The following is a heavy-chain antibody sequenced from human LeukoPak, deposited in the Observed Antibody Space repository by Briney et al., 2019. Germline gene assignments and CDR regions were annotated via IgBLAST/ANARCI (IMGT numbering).Heavy chain of an antibody. CDR1: GFTYSSHS. CDR3: AKARSSWAGYFDY. Sequence: RGSLRLSCAASGFTYSSHSMTWVRQASGKGLEWVSTLTTAGGNTYYADSVRGRFTISRDNSKNTLYLQMGGLRAEDTAVYYCAKARSSWAGYFDYWGQGALVTVSS. V-gene: IGHV3-23*01. D-gene: IGHD6-13*01. J-gene: IGHJ4*02. CDR2: LTTAGGNT.